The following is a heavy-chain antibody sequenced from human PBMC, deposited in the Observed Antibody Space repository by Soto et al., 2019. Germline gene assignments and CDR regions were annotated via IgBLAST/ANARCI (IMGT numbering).Heavy chain of an antibody. CDR3: ARAAFTVAGPNWFDP. Sequence: ASVKVSCKASGYTFTGYYMHWVRQAPGQGLEWMGWINPNSGGTNYAQRFQGRVTMTRDTSISTAYMELSRLRSDDTAVYYCARAAFTVAGPNWFDPWGQGTLVTVSS. V-gene: IGHV1-2*02. D-gene: IGHD6-19*01. CDR1: GYTFTGYY. CDR2: INPNSGGT. J-gene: IGHJ5*02.